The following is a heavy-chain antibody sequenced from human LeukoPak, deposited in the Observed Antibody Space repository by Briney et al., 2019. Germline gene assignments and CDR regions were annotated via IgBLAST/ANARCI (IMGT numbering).Heavy chain of an antibody. J-gene: IGHJ6*02. D-gene: IGHD2-15*01. Sequence: PSETLSLTCTVSGGSISSSSYYWGWIRQPPGKGLEWIGSIYYSGSTYYNPSLKSRVTISVDTSKNQFSLKLSSVTAADTAVYYCAGICYYYYGMDVWGQGTTVTVSS. CDR2: IYYSGST. V-gene: IGHV4-39*01. CDR1: GGSISSSSYY. CDR3: AGICYYYYGMDV.